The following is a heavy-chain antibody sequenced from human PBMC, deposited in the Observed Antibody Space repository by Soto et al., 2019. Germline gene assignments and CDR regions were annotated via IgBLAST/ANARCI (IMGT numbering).Heavy chain of an antibody. Sequence: ASVKVSCKASGGTFSSYAISWVRQAPGQGLEWMGGIIPIFGTANYAQKFQGRVTITADESTSTAYMELSSLRSEDTAVYYCARLSTVGATRGWFDSWGQGTLVTVSS. CDR2: IIPIFGTA. CDR1: GGTFSSYA. CDR3: ARLSTVGATRGWFDS. J-gene: IGHJ5*01. V-gene: IGHV1-69*13. D-gene: IGHD1-26*01.